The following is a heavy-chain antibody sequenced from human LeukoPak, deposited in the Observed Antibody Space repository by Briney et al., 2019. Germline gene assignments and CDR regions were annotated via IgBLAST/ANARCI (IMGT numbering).Heavy chain of an antibody. V-gene: IGHV5-51*01. Sequence: GESLKISCKGSGYRFTDYWIGWVRQMPGRGLEWMGIIYPGDSDIKYSPSFEGQVTISADKSVNTAYLQWSSLKASDTAMYYCATSYYYGPGTFPNWFDPWGQGTLVTVSS. J-gene: IGHJ5*02. CDR1: GYRFTDYW. D-gene: IGHD3-10*01. CDR3: ATSYYYGPGTFPNWFDP. CDR2: IYPGDSDI.